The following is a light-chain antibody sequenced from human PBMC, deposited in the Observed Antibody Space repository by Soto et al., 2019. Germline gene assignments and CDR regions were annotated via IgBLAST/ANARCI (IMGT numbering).Light chain of an antibody. V-gene: IGKV1-27*01. CDR1: RGIYTH. Sequence: DIQMTQSPSSLSASVGDRVTITCRASRGIYTHLAWYQQKPGNAPKLLIYAASTLQSGVPSRFSASGSGTDFILTISALQSEDVGTYFGENYDKAPWTVGPGTRV. CDR2: AAS. J-gene: IGKJ1*01. CDR3: ENYDKAPWT.